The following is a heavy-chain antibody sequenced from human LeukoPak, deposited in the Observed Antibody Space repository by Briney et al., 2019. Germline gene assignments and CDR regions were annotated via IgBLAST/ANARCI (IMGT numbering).Heavy chain of an antibody. D-gene: IGHD2-15*01. CDR3: ARDGSVVDLDY. Sequence: GGSLRLSCAASGFTFSSYAMSWVRQAPGEGLEWVSSISDSSDNTYYADSVKGRFTISRDSAKNSLYLQMNSLRAEDTAVYYCARDGSVVDLDYWGQGTLVTVSS. V-gene: IGHV3-21*01. CDR1: GFTFSSYA. CDR2: ISDSSDNT. J-gene: IGHJ4*02.